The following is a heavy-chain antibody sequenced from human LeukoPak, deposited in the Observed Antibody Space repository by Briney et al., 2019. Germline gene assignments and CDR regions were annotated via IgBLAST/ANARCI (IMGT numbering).Heavy chain of an antibody. Sequence: SETLSLTCTVSGGSISSGSYYWSWIRQPAGKGLEWIGRIYTSGSTNYNPSLKSRVTISVDTSKNQFSLKLSSVTAADTAVYYCAGWFGAAFDIWGQGTMVTVSS. V-gene: IGHV4-61*02. CDR3: AGWFGAAFDI. J-gene: IGHJ3*02. CDR2: IYTSGST. D-gene: IGHD3-10*01. CDR1: GGSISSGSYY.